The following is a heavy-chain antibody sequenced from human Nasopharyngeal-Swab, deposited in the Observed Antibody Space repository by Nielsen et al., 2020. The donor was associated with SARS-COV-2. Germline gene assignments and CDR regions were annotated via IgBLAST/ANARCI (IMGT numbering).Heavy chain of an antibody. J-gene: IGHJ3*02. Sequence: SETLSLTCTVSGGSISSGGDYWSWIRQHPGKGLEWIGYIYYSGSTYYNPSLKSRVTISVDTSKNQFSLKLSSVPAADTAVYYCARVLTRNLVVALVLDAFDIWGQGTMVTVSS. CDR2: IYYSGST. D-gene: IGHD2-15*01. CDR3: ARVLTRNLVVALVLDAFDI. CDR1: GGSISSGGDY. V-gene: IGHV4-31*03.